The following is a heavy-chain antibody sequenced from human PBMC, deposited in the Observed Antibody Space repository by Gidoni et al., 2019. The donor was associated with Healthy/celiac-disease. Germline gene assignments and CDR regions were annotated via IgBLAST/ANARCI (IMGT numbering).Heavy chain of an antibody. D-gene: IGHD6-6*01. CDR2: VNPNSGGT. V-gene: IGHV1-2*04. J-gene: IGHJ4*02. Sequence: QVQLVQSGAEVKKPGDSVKVSCKASGYTFPGYYMHWVRQAPGQGLEWMGWVNPNSGGTNYAQKFQGWVTMTRDTSISTAYMELSRLRSDDTAVYYCARDYLRDSSSTFDYWGQGTLVTVSS. CDR1: GYTFPGYY. CDR3: ARDYLRDSSSTFDY.